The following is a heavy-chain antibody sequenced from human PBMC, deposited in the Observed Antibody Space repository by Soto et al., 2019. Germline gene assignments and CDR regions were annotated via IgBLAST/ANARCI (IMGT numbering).Heavy chain of an antibody. V-gene: IGHV2-5*01. CDR1: GLSISTRGGG. CDR2: IYWNDDK. Sequence: KSGPTLVNPTQPLTLTCSVCGLSISTRGGGVGWIRQPPGKPLGWLALIYWNDDKRYSPSLKTRLTITKDTSKTQVVLTMASMDPVDTATYYCAHGSPSTWNYFEYWGQGTLVTSPQ. D-gene: IGHD1-1*01. J-gene: IGHJ4*02. CDR3: AHGSPSTWNYFEY.